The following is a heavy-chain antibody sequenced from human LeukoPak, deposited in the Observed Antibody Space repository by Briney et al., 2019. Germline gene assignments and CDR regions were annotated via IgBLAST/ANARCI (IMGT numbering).Heavy chain of an antibody. J-gene: IGHJ5*02. Sequence: SETQSLTCTVSGGSISSSSYYWGRIRQPPGKGLEWIGSIYYSGSTYYNPSLKSRVTISVDTSKNQFSLKLSSVTAADTAVYYCARRVESGPPNWFDPWGQGTLVTVSS. D-gene: IGHD5-12*01. CDR2: IYYSGST. CDR1: GGSISSSSYY. CDR3: ARRVESGPPNWFDP. V-gene: IGHV4-39*01.